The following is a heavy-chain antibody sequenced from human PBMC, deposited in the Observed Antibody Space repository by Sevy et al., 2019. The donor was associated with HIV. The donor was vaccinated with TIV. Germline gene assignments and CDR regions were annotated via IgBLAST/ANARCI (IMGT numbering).Heavy chain of an antibody. D-gene: IGHD3-9*01. CDR1: GGSISSYY. Sequence: GSLRLSCTVSGGSISSYYWSWIRQPPGKGLEWIGYIYYSGSTNYNPSLKSRVTISVDTSKNQFSLKLSSVTAADTAVYYCARAFAYYDILTGQNWFDPWGQGTLVTVSS. V-gene: IGHV4-59*01. J-gene: IGHJ5*02. CDR3: ARAFAYYDILTGQNWFDP. CDR2: IYYSGST.